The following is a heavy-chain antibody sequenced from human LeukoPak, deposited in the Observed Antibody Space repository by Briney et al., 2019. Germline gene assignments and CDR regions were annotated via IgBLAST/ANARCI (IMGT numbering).Heavy chain of an antibody. D-gene: IGHD6-13*01. CDR3: AREIEAEGKAFDY. J-gene: IGHJ4*02. Sequence: ASVTVSCKTSGYTFTNNYIHYVRQAPGQGLEWMGIFNPDTGGTRYAQKFQGRITLTGDTSTRTDHMDLSSLRSEDTAVYFCAREIEAEGKAFDYWGQGTQVTVSS. CDR1: GYTFTNNY. CDR2: FNPDTGGT. V-gene: IGHV1-46*01.